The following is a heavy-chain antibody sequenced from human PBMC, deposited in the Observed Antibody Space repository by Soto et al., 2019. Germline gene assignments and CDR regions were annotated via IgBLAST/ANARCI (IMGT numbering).Heavy chain of an antibody. J-gene: IGHJ4*02. Sequence: SETLSLTCAVSGGSFTSSDYYWVWIRQPPGKGLEWLGSIYYTGTTYYNQSLKSRVTISVDTSQNQFSLKLSSVTAADTAVYYCARRAHTSSHTWGQGTLVTVSS. CDR1: GGSFTSSDYY. CDR3: ARRAHTSSHT. D-gene: IGHD6-13*01. CDR2: IYYTGTT. V-gene: IGHV4-39*01.